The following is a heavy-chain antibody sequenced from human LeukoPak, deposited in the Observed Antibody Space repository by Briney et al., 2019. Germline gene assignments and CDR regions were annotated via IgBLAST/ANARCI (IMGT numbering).Heavy chain of an antibody. Sequence: GESLKISCKGSGYSFTSYWIGWMRQMPGKGLEWMGIIYPGDSDTRYSPSFQGQVTISADKSISTAYLQWSSLKASDTAMYYCARTIFGVVTKYNWFDPWGQGTLVTVSS. V-gene: IGHV5-51*01. CDR1: GYSFTSYW. J-gene: IGHJ5*02. CDR2: IYPGDSDT. D-gene: IGHD3-3*01. CDR3: ARTIFGVVTKYNWFDP.